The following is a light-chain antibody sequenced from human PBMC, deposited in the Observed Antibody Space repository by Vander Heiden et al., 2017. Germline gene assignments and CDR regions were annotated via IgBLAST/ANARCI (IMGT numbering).Light chain of an antibody. CDR1: SPNIGAGYD. V-gene: IGLV1-40*01. Sequence: QSVLTQPPSVSGAPGQMVTISCTGSSPNIGAGYDVHWYQQLPGTAPKLLIYGSSYRPSGVPDRFSGSKSGTSASLAITGLQTEDEAAYYCQSYDTSLNGWVFGGGTKLTVL. CDR2: GSS. J-gene: IGLJ3*02. CDR3: QSYDTSLNGWV.